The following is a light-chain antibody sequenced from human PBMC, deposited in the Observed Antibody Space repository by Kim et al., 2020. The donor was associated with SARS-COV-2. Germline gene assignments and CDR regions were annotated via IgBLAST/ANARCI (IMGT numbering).Light chain of an antibody. CDR1: SLRSYY. CDR2: GKN. CDR3: NSRDSSGNHLRV. J-gene: IGLJ3*02. V-gene: IGLV3-19*01. Sequence: SSELTQDPAASVALGQTVRITCQGDSLRSYYASWYQQKPGQAPVLVIYGKNNRPSGIPDRFSGSSSGNTASLTITGAQAEDEADYYCNSRDSSGNHLRVFGGGTQLTVL.